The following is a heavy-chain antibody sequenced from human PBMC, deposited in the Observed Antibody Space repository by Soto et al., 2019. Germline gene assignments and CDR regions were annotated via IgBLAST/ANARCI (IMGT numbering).Heavy chain of an antibody. Sequence: GGSLRLSCAASGFTFSSYAMHWVRQAPGKGLEWVAVISYDGSNKYYAYSVKGRFTISRDNSKNTLYLQMNSLRAEDTAVYYCARALTHHCSSTSCYTYYFDYWGQVTLVTVSS. D-gene: IGHD2-2*02. CDR2: ISYDGSNK. CDR1: GFTFSSYA. V-gene: IGHV3-30*04. J-gene: IGHJ4*02. CDR3: ARALTHHCSSTSCYTYYFDY.